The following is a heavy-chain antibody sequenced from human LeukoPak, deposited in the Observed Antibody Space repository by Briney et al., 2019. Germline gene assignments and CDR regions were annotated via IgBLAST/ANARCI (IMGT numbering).Heavy chain of an antibody. D-gene: IGHD6-13*01. Sequence: ASVKVSCKASGYTFTSYAMNWVRQAPGQGLEWMGIISPSGGSTSYAQKFQGRVTMTRDMSTSTVYMELSSLRSEDTAVYYCARVIAAAGSDYWGQGTLVTVSS. CDR2: ISPSGGST. CDR3: ARVIAAAGSDY. J-gene: IGHJ4*02. V-gene: IGHV1-46*01. CDR1: GYTFTSYA.